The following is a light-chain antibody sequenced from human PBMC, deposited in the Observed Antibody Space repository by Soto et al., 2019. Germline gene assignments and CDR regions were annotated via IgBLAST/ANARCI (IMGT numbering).Light chain of an antibody. CDR2: DAS. J-gene: IGKJ4*01. V-gene: IGKV3-11*01. Sequence: EFVFTQSPGTLSLSPAKRATLSCRRSESVSTYVTYLAWYQQKTGQAPRLLIHDASNRATGIPARFSGSGYGTDFNLTISSLETEDFAVYYCQQRSNWPPVFGGGTKVDIK. CDR1: ESVSTY. CDR3: QQRSNWPPV.